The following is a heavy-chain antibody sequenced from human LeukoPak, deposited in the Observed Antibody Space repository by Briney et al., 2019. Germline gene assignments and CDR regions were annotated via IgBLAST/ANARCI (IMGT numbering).Heavy chain of an antibody. CDR1: GLTLSGYW. D-gene: IGHD5-18*01. CDR2: INGDASST. Sequence: GGSLRLSCAASGLTLSGYWMHWVRQAPGKGLVWVSRINGDASSTSYADSVKGRFTISRDNAKSTLYLQINSLRVEVTAVYYCARARGNTYGYFEYWGQGTLVTVSS. CDR3: ARARGNTYGYFEY. J-gene: IGHJ4*02. V-gene: IGHV3-74*01.